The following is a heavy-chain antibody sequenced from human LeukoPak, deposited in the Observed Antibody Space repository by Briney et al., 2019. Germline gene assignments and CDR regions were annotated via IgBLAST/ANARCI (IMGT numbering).Heavy chain of an antibody. D-gene: IGHD3-3*01. CDR2: ISAYNGNT. J-gene: IGHJ2*01. CDR3: ARVNLRWYFDL. Sequence: ASVKVSCKASGYTFTGYYMHWVRQAPGQGLEWMGWISAYNGNTNYAQKLQGRVTMTTDTSTSTAYMELRSLRSDDTAVYYCARVNLRWYFDLWGRGTLVTVSS. V-gene: IGHV1-18*04. CDR1: GYTFTGYY.